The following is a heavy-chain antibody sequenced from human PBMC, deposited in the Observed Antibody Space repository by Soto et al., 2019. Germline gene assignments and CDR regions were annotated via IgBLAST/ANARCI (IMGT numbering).Heavy chain of an antibody. D-gene: IGHD2-15*01. Sequence: QVQLVQSGAEVKRPGASVKVSCKASGYTFTTYYMHWVRQAPGQGLEWLGIINPNGGSTTYAQKFQGRVTITRDSSTSTVYLELSSLRSEDTAVYYCARAGDCSGGTCFHGNCDYWGQGTLVTVSA. V-gene: IGHV1-46*01. J-gene: IGHJ4*02. CDR3: ARAGDCSGGTCFHGNCDY. CDR1: GYTFTTYY. CDR2: INPNGGST.